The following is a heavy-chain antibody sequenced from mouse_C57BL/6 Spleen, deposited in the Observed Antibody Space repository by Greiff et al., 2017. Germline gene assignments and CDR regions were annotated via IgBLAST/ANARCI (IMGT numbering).Heavy chain of an antibody. CDR3: ARSKVATEYFDY. V-gene: IGHV1-54*01. D-gene: IGHD1-1*01. J-gene: IGHJ2*01. CDR1: GYAFTNYL. Sequence: VQGVESGAELVRPGTSVKVSCKASGYAFTNYLIEWVKQRPGQGLEWIGVINPGSGGTNYNEKFKGKATLTADKSSSTAYMQLSSLTSEDSAVYFCARSKVATEYFDYWGQGTTLTVSS. CDR2: INPGSGGT.